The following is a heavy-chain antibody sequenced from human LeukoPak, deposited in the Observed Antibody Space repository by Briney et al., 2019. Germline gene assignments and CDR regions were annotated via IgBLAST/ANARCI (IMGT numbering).Heavy chain of an antibody. CDR3: ARDRGVVVTTMGLAY. J-gene: IGHJ4*02. D-gene: IGHD2-21*02. V-gene: IGHV1-18*01. CDR2: ISAHNGNT. Sequence: APVKVSCKASGYTFTSYIISWVRQAPGQGLEWMGWISAHNGNTNYAQNLQGRITMTTDTSTSTAYMELRSLRSDDTAVYYCARDRGVVVTTMGLAYWGQGTLVTVSS. CDR1: GYTFTSYI.